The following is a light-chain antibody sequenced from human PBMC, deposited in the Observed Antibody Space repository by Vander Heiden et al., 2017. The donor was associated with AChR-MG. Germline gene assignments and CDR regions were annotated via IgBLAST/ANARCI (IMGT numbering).Light chain of an antibody. J-gene: IGLJ2*01. CDR1: SSSIGAGYD. CDR2: GSS. Sequence: QSALTQPPSVSGAPGLRVTNSCTGSSSSIGAGYDVHWYQQLPGTAPKLLIYGSSNRPSGVPDRFSGSKSGTSASLAITGLQAEDEAGYYCQSYDSSLSGVVFGGGTKLTVL. V-gene: IGLV1-40*01. CDR3: QSYDSSLSGVV.